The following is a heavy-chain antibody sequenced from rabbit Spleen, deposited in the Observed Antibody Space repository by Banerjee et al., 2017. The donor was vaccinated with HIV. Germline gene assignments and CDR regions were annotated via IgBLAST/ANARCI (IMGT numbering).Heavy chain of an antibody. CDR1: GVSLNDKDV. Sequence: QEQLEESGGGLVKPEGSLTLTCKASGVSLNDKDVMCWFRQAPGKGLEWIACINIVTGKSVYASWAKGRFTVSKTSSTTVTLQMTSLTAADTATYFCARDSGSSFSSYGMDLGGPGTLVTVS. CDR2: INIVTGKS. D-gene: IGHD8-1*01. V-gene: IGHV1S45*01. CDR3: ARDSGSSFSSYGMDL. J-gene: IGHJ6*01.